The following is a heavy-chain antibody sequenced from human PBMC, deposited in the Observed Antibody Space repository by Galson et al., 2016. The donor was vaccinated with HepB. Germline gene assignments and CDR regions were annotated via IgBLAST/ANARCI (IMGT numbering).Heavy chain of an antibody. Sequence: ATLSLTCPVSGDSISSYYWTWIRPPPGKGLEWVGSIYYSGRTNYYPSLKSRVTISVDTSKNHLSLKLSSVTAADTAVYYCARLHSHFLEEFDPWGQGTLVTVSS. CDR2: IYYSGRT. CDR3: ARLHSHFLEEFDP. J-gene: IGHJ5*02. V-gene: IGHV4-59*01. CDR1: GDSISSYY. D-gene: IGHD2/OR15-2a*01.